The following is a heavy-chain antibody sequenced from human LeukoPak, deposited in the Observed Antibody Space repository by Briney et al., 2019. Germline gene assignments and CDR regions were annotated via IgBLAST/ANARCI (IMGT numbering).Heavy chain of an antibody. CDR2: IKEDGSTK. V-gene: IGHV3-7*01. CDR1: GFTFSNYW. CDR3: ARIGYSSSSYDY. D-gene: IGHD6-6*01. Sequence: GGSLRLSCAASGFTFSNYWMSWVRQAPGKGLEWVANIKEDGSTKYYVDSVKGRFTISRANAKNSVYLQTSSLRVEDTAVYYCARIGYSSSSYDYWGQGTLVTVSS. J-gene: IGHJ4*02.